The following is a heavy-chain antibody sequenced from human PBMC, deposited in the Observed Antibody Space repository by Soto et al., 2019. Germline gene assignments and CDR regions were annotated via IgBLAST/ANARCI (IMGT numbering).Heavy chain of an antibody. Sequence: SETLSLTCTFAGFSLSSGFYYWRWIRQHPGKGLEWIGYIYYSGSTYYNPSPKSRVTISVDTSKNQFSLKLSSVTAADTAVYYCARRDYDILTGYFDHFDYWVQGTLVTVSS. J-gene: IGHJ4*02. V-gene: IGHV4-31*03. CDR1: GFSLSSGFYY. CDR3: ARRDYDILTGYFDHFDY. D-gene: IGHD3-9*01. CDR2: IYYSGST.